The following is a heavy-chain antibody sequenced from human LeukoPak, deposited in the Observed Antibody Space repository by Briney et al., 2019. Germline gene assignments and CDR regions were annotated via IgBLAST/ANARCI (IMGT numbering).Heavy chain of an antibody. CDR3: ARDLEWEAYFDY. CDR1: GFTFSSYW. J-gene: IGHJ4*02. CDR2: IKQDGSEK. V-gene: IGHV3-7*03. D-gene: IGHD1-26*01. Sequence: GGSLRLSCAASGFTFSSYWVSWVRQAPGKGLEWVANIKQDGSEKYYVDSVKGRFTISRDNAKNSLYLQMNSLRAEDTAVYYCARDLEWEAYFDYWGQGTLVTVSS.